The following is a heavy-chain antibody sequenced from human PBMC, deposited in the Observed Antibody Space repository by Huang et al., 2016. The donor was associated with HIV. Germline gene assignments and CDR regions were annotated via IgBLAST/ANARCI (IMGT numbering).Heavy chain of an antibody. V-gene: IGHV4-34*01. CDR1: GGSFSGYY. Sequence: QVQLQQWGAGLLKPSETLSLTCAVYGGSFSGYYWSWIRQSPGKGLEGIGEINHSGSTNYNPSLKSRLTISVYTSKNHFSLKLSSVTAADTAVYYCARERMMSWLDDHDAFDIWGQGTMVTVSS. CDR3: ARERMMSWLDDHDAFDI. D-gene: IGHD1-1*01. J-gene: IGHJ3*02. CDR2: INHSGST.